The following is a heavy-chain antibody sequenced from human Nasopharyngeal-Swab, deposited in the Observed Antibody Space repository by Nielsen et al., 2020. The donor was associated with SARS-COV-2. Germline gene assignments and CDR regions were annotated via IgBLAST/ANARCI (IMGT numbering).Heavy chain of an antibody. CDR1: GGSFSGYY. V-gene: IGHV4-34*01. D-gene: IGHD1-7*01. CDR2: IYHSGST. J-gene: IGHJ4*02. Sequence: GSLRLSCAVYGGSFSGYYWTWIRQPPGKGLEWIGYIYHSGSTYYNPSLKSRVTISVDRSKNQFSLKLSSVTAADTAVYYCARVPVWNYVLPNFDYWGQGTLVTASS. CDR3: ARVPVWNYVLPNFDY.